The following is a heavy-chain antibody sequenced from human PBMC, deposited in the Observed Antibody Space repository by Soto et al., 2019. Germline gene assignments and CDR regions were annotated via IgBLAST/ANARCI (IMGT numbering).Heavy chain of an antibody. CDR3: ARDPAAAAYYFDS. CDR2: INVDKGNT. V-gene: IGHV1-3*01. Sequence: ASVKVSCKASGYTFTNYAIHWVRQAPGQRPEWMGWINVDKGNTKHSQKFQGRVTITRDAYASRAYMELSSLRSEDTAVYYCARDPAAAAYYFDSWGQGTLVTVSS. J-gene: IGHJ4*02. CDR1: GYTFTNYA. D-gene: IGHD6-13*01.